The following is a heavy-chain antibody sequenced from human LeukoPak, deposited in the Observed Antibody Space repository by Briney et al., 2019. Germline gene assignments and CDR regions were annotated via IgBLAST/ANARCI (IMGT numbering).Heavy chain of an antibody. V-gene: IGHV4-34*01. Sequence: PSETLSLACGVSGGSFSGYYWNWIRQPPGKGLEWIGEINHSGSTNYNPSLKSRVTISVDTSQKQFSLRLSSVTAADTAVYYCARGRYLTTGGGAAAGFLDYWGQGTLVTVPS. CDR2: INHSGST. CDR1: GGSFSGYY. D-gene: IGHD6-13*01. J-gene: IGHJ4*02. CDR3: ARGRYLTTGGGAAAGFLDY.